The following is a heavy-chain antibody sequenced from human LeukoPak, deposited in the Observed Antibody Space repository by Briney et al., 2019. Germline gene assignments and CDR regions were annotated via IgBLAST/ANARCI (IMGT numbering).Heavy chain of an antibody. Sequence: QPGASLRLSCAASGFTFSSYGMNWVRQAPGKGLEWVSYISGSGTTKYYGDSVKGRFTISRDNAKNSLYLQMTSLKDEDTAVYYCAKSATRTVSHIDYWGQGTLVIVSS. CDR1: GFTFSSYG. CDR3: AKSATRTVSHIDY. D-gene: IGHD4-17*01. V-gene: IGHV3-48*02. CDR2: ISGSGTTK. J-gene: IGHJ4*02.